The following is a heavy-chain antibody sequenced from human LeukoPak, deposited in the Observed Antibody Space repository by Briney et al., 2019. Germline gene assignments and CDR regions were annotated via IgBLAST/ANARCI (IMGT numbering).Heavy chain of an antibody. CDR1: GGSISSGSYY. J-gene: IGHJ4*02. V-gene: IGHV4-61*02. CDR2: IYTSGST. Sequence: SQTLSLTCTVSGGSISSGSYYWSWIRRPAGKGLEWIGRIYTSGSTNYNPSLKSRVTISVDTSKNQFSLKLSSVTAAYTAVYYCARDRGKYYYDSSGYYPFDYWGQGTLVTVSS. D-gene: IGHD3-22*01. CDR3: ARDRGKYYYDSSGYYPFDY.